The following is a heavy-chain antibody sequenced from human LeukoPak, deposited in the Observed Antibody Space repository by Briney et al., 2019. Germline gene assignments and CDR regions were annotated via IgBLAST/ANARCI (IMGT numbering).Heavy chain of an antibody. CDR3: ARRRAVAGTVDGTDAFDI. J-gene: IGHJ3*02. D-gene: IGHD6-19*01. Sequence: GESLKISCKGSGYSFTSYWIGWVRQMPGKGLEWMGIIYPGDSDTRYSPSFQGQVTISADKSISTAYLQWSSLKASDTAMYYCARRRAVAGTVDGTDAFDIWGQGTMVTVSS. V-gene: IGHV5-51*01. CDR1: GYSFTSYW. CDR2: IYPGDSDT.